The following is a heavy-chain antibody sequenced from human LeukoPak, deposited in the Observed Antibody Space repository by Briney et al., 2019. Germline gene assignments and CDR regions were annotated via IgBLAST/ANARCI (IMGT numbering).Heavy chain of an antibody. CDR3: ARDPGYCSGGSCQYYYYYYMDV. J-gene: IGHJ6*03. CDR2: IYTSGST. Sequence: SETLSLTCTVSGGSISSGSYHWIWIRQPAGKGLEWIGHIYTSGSTNYNPSLRSRVTISVDTSKNQFSLKLSSVTAADTAVYYCARDPGYCSGGSCQYYYYYYMDVWGKGTTVTVSS. D-gene: IGHD2-15*01. CDR1: GGSISSGSYH. V-gene: IGHV4-61*09.